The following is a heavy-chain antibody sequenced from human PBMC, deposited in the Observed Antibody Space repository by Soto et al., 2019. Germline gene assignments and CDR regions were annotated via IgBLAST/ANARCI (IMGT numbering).Heavy chain of an antibody. CDR3: ARWPDGYYYYGMDV. V-gene: IGHV1-8*01. CDR1: GYTFTSYD. Sequence: QVQLVQSGAEVKKPGASVKVSCKASGYTFTSYDINWVRQATGQGLEWMGWMNPNSGNTGYAHKFQGRVTMTRNTSISTAYMELSSVRSEDAAVYYCARWPDGYYYYGMDVWGQGTTVTVSS. CDR2: MNPNSGNT. J-gene: IGHJ6*02.